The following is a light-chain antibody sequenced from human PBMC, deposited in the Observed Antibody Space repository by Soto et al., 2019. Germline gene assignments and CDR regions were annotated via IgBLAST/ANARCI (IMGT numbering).Light chain of an antibody. Sequence: EIVLTQSPGTLSLSPGERATLSYRTSESVTSTYLAWYQQKPGQPPRLLIYAASSRATGIPDRFSGSGSGTDFTLTISRLEPEDFAVYYCQVFGSSPRYTFGRGTKLEIK. CDR3: QVFGSSPRYT. J-gene: IGKJ2*01. CDR2: AAS. CDR1: ESVTSTY. V-gene: IGKV3-20*01.